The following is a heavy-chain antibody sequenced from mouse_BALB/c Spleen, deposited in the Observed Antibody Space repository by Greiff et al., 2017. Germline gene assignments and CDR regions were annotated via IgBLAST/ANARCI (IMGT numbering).Heavy chain of an antibody. J-gene: IGHJ4*01. CDR2: IYPGDGDT. D-gene: IGHD1-1*01. V-gene: IGHV1-80*01. Sequence: QVQLQQSGAELVRPGSSVKISCKASGYAFSSYWMNWVKQRPGQGLEWIGQIYPGDGDTNYNGKFKGKATLTADKSSSTAYMQLSSLTSEDSAVYFCARRITTVVAKDAMDYWGQGTSVTVSS. CDR3: ARRITTVVAKDAMDY. CDR1: GYAFSSYW.